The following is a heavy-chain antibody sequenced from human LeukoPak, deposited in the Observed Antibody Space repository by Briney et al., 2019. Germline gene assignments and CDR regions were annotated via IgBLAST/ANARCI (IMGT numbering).Heavy chain of an antibody. CDR2: ISSSGSTI. CDR3: ARALNSKVNSGSLFNFDY. CDR1: GFTFSDYY. Sequence: GGSLRLSCAASGFTFSDYYMSWIRQAPGKGLEWVSYISSSGSTIYYADSVKGRFTISRDNAQNSLYLQMNSLRAEDTAVYYCARALNSKVNSGSLFNFDYWGQGTLVTVSS. J-gene: IGHJ4*02. D-gene: IGHD3-10*01. V-gene: IGHV3-11*01.